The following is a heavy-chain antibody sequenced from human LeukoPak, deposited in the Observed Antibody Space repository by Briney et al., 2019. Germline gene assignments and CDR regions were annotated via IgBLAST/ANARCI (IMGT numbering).Heavy chain of an antibody. J-gene: IGHJ4*02. CDR1: GYTFTGYY. D-gene: IGHD3-22*01. V-gene: IGHV1-2*06. CDR2: INLNSGGT. Sequence: ASVKVSCKSSGYTFTGYYMHWVRQAPGQGLEWMGRINLNSGGTNYAQKFQGRVTMTRDTSISTAYMELSRLRSDDTAVYYCARDDYYDSSGYYRVSSFDYWGQGTLVTVSS. CDR3: ARDDYYDSSGYYRVSSFDY.